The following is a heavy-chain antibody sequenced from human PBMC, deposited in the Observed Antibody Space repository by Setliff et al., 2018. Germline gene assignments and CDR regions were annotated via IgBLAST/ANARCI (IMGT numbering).Heavy chain of an antibody. CDR2: NNHSGSA. D-gene: IGHD6-6*01. CDR3: ARGRNVAARLLDT. J-gene: IGHJ5*02. CDR1: GGTFSYYY. Sequence: SETLSLTCAAHGGTFSYYYWTWIRQSPGKGLEWIGENNHSGSAKYRPSLGSRVTISVDTSNNQVSLTLTSVTAADTAVYYCARGRNVAARLLDTWGQGTKVTVSS. V-gene: IGHV4-34*01.